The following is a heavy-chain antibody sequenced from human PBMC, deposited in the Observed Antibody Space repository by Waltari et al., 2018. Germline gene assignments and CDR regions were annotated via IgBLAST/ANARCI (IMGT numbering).Heavy chain of an antibody. CDR2: IYHSGST. J-gene: IGHJ5*02. V-gene: IGHV4-38-2*02. D-gene: IGHD5-12*01. Sequence: QVQLQESGPGLVKPSETLSLTCAVSGYSISSGYYWGWFRQPPGKGLEWIGSIYHSGSTYYNPSLKSRVTISVDTSKNQFSLKLSSVTAADTAVYYCARDSPPYGGYGDPWGQGTLVTVSS. CDR1: GYSISSGYY. CDR3: ARDSPPYGGYGDP.